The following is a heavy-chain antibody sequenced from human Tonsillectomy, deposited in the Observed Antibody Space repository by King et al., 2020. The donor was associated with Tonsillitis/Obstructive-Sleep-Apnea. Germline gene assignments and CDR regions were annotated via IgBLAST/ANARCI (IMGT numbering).Heavy chain of an antibody. CDR1: GFTVSSNY. CDR3: AREGFTSSGSTTYYYYYMDV. J-gene: IGHJ6*03. CDR2: IYSGGST. Sequence: DVQLVESGGGLVQPGGSLRLSCAASGFTVSSNYMNWVRQAPGKGLEWVSIIYSGGSTYYADSVKGRFTISRDKSKNTLYLQMNSLRAEDTAVYYCAREGFTSSGSTTYYYYYMDVWGKGTTVTVSS. V-gene: IGHV3-66*01. D-gene: IGHD6-6*01.